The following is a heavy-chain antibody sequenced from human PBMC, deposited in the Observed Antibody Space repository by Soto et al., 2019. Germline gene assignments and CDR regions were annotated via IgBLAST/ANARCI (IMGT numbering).Heavy chain of an antibody. Sequence: ASVKVSCKASGYTFTSYGLSWVRRAPGQGLEWMGRISAYNYNTNYAQKLQGRVTMTTDTSTSTAYMELRSLRSDDTAVYYCARGRLQNYFDYWGQGTLVTVAS. J-gene: IGHJ4*02. CDR3: ARGRLQNYFDY. D-gene: IGHD4-4*01. V-gene: IGHV1-18*01. CDR1: GYTFTSYG. CDR2: ISAYNYNT.